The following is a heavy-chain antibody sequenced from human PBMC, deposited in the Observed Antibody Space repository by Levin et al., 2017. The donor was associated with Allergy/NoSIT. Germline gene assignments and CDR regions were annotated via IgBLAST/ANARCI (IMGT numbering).Heavy chain of an antibody. V-gene: IGHV4-39*01. CDR2: IYYSGST. D-gene: IGHD2-15*01. J-gene: IGHJ4*02. CDR1: GGSISSSSYY. CDR3: ARRGVVGGYFDY. Sequence: SETLSLTCTVSGGSISSSSYYWGWIRQPPGKGLEWIGSIYYSGSTYYNPSLKSRVTISVDTSKNKFSLKLSSVTAADTAVYYCARRGVVGGYFDYWGQGTLVTVSS.